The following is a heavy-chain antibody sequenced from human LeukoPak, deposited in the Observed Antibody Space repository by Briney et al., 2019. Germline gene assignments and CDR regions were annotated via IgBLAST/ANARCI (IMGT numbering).Heavy chain of an antibody. D-gene: IGHD6-19*01. Sequence: SGTLSLTCTVSGGSVSSGSYYWSWIRQPPGKGLEWIGYIYYSGSTNYNPSLKSRVTISVDTSKNQFSLKLSSVTAADTAVYYCARRTYSSGWSNFDYWGQGTLVTVSS. CDR2: IYYSGST. CDR1: GGSVSSGSYY. CDR3: ARRTYSSGWSNFDY. V-gene: IGHV4-61*01. J-gene: IGHJ4*02.